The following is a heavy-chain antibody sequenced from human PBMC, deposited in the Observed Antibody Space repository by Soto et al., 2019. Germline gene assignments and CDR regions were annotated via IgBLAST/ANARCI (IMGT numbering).Heavy chain of an antibody. D-gene: IGHD3-10*01. CDR1: GGTFSSYA. V-gene: IGHV1-69*05. J-gene: IGHJ3*02. Sequence: GASVKVSCKASGGTFSSYAISWVRQAPGQGLEWMGEIIPIFGTANYAQKFQGRVTMTRDTSTSTVYMELSSLRSEDTAVYYCARDLLPVRGGLRAFDIWGQGTMVTVSS. CDR2: IIPIFGTA. CDR3: ARDLLPVRGGLRAFDI.